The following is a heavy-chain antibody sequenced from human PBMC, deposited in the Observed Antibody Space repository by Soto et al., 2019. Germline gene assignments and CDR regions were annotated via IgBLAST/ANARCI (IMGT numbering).Heavy chain of an antibody. CDR3: ANALYGGFTY. D-gene: IGHD3-10*01. J-gene: IGHJ4*02. Sequence: EVRLLESGGGLVQPGGSLRLSCAASGFTFSVYAMSWVRQAPGKGLEWVSGISGSGDSTHYADSVKGRFTVSRDNSKSMQYLQTNSLRAEDTAIYYCANALYGGFTYWGQGTLVTVSS. V-gene: IGHV3-23*01. CDR2: ISGSGDST. CDR1: GFTFSVYA.